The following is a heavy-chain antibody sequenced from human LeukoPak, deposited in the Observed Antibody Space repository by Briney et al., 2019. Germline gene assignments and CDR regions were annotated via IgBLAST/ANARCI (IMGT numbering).Heavy chain of an antibody. CDR1: GFTFSSYS. CDR2: ISSSSSYI. J-gene: IGHJ6*02. CDR3: ARDMSYQLYYYYYYYGMDV. V-gene: IGHV3-21*01. D-gene: IGHD2-2*01. Sequence: PGGSLRLSCAASGFTFSSYSMNWVRQAPGKGQEWVSSISSSSSYIYYADSVKGRFTISRDNAKNSLYLQMNSLRAEDTAVYYCARDMSYQLYYYYYYYGMDVWGQGTTVTVSS.